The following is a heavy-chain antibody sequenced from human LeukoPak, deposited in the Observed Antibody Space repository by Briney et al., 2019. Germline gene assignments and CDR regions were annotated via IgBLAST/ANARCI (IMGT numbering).Heavy chain of an antibody. CDR3: ASSGGIAVAGDFDY. CDR1: GGSISSSSYY. J-gene: IGHJ4*02. D-gene: IGHD6-19*01. V-gene: IGHV4-39*01. CDR2: IYYSGST. Sequence: SETLSLTCTVSGGSISSSSYYWGWIRQPPGKGLEWIGSIYYSGSTYYNPSLKSRVTISVDTSKNQFSLKLSSVTAADTAVYYCASSGGIAVAGDFDYWGQGTLVTVSS.